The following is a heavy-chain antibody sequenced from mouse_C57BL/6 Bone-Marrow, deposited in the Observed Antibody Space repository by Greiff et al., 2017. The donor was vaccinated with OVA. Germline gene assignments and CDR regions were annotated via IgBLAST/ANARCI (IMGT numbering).Heavy chain of an antibody. D-gene: IGHD2-4*01. CDR1: GYTFTSYW. CDR2: IDPSDSYT. V-gene: IGHV1-69*01. J-gene: IGHJ2*01. Sequence: QVQLQQPGAELVMPGASVKLSCKASGYTFTSYWMHWVKQRPGQGLEWIGEIDPSDSYTNYNQKFKGKSTLTVDKSSSTAYMQLSSLTSEDSAVYYCARSIHDNYDMDYWGQGTTLTVSS. CDR3: ARSIHDNYDMDY.